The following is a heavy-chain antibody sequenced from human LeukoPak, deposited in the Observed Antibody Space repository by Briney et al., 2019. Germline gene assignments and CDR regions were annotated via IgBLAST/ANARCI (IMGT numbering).Heavy chain of an antibody. V-gene: IGHV3-48*03. CDR3: ARGKTYYDILTGYPPSGFQH. Sequence: GGSLRLSCAASGFTFSSYEMNWVRQAPGKGLEWVSYISSSGSTIYYADSVKGRFTISRDNAKNSVYLQMNSLRAEDTAVYYCARGKTYYDILTGYPPSGFQHWGQGTLVTVSS. D-gene: IGHD3-9*01. CDR1: GFTFSSYE. J-gene: IGHJ1*01. CDR2: ISSSGSTI.